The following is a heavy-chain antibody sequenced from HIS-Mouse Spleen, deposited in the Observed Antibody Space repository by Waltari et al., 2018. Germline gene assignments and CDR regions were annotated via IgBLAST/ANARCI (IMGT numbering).Heavy chain of an antibody. J-gene: IGHJ2*01. CDR3: AREIPYSSSWYDWYFDL. CDR2: IYLSGST. Sequence: QLQLQASGPGLVKPSETLSLTCTVSGGSISSSSYYCAWIRQPPGKGLEWIGSIYLSGSTYYNPSLKSRVTISVDTSKNQFSLKLSSVTAADTAVYYCAREIPYSSSWYDWYFDLWGRGTLVTVSS. CDR1: GGSISSSSYY. V-gene: IGHV4-39*07. D-gene: IGHD6-13*01.